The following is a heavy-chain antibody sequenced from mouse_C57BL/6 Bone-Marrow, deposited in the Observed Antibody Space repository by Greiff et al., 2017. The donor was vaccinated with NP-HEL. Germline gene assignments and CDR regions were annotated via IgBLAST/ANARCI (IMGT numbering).Heavy chain of an antibody. J-gene: IGHJ2*01. CDR1: GYTFTSYG. D-gene: IGHD4-1*01. CDR3: ARRRENWDGLDY. CDR2: IYPRSGNT. Sequence: QVQLKESGAELARPGASVKLSCKASGYTFTSYGISWVKQRTGQGLEWIGEIYPRSGNTYYNEKFKGKATLTADKSSSTAYMELRSLTSEDSAVYFCARRRENWDGLDYWGQGTTLTVSS. V-gene: IGHV1-81*01.